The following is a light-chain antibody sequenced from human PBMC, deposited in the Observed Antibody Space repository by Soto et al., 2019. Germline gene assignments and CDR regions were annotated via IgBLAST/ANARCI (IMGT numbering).Light chain of an antibody. CDR1: SSDVGGYNY. CDR2: DVN. Sequence: QSALTQPASVSGSPGQSITISCTGTSSDVGGYNYVSWYQQDPGEAPKLMIYDVNNRPSGVSNRFSGSKSGNTASLTISGLQAEDEAYYYCSSYTSSSTLAVFGGGTKLTVL. CDR3: SSYTSSSTLAV. J-gene: IGLJ2*01. V-gene: IGLV2-14*01.